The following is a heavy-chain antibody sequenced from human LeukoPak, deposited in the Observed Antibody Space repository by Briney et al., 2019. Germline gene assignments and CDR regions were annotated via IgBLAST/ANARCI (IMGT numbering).Heavy chain of an antibody. V-gene: IGHV3-21*01. D-gene: IGHD2-21*02. CDR3: ARDESRGTLVTAPHY. J-gene: IGHJ4*02. Sequence: SVKGRFTISRDNAKNALYLQMNSLRVEDTAVYYCARDESRGTLVTAPHYWGQGTLVTVSS.